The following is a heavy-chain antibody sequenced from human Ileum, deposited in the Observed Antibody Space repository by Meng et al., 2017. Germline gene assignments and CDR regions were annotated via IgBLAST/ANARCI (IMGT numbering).Heavy chain of an antibody. CDR2: SSGSSSYI. CDR1: GVTFTSYT. J-gene: IGHJ4*02. D-gene: IGHD5-24*01. V-gene: IGHV3-21*01. CDR3: AREANLEMAFDY. Sequence: GGSLRLSCAASGVTFTSYTMNWVRQAPGKGLEWVSSSSGSSSYIYYADSVKGRFTISRDNAKNSLYLQMNSLRAEDTAVYYCAREANLEMAFDYWGQGTLVTVSS.